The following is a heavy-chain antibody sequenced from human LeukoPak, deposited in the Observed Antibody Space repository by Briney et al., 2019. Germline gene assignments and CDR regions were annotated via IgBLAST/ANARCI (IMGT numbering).Heavy chain of an antibody. CDR3: ARGPWYYDSSGYSDY. D-gene: IGHD3-22*01. CDR1: GGSISSYY. Sequence: PSETLSLTCTVSGGSISSYYWSWIRQPPGKGLEWIGYIYYSGSTNYNPSLKSRVTISVDTSKNQFSLKLSSVTAADTAVYYCARGPWYYDSSGYSDYWGQGTLVTVSS. CDR2: IYYSGST. V-gene: IGHV4-59*12. J-gene: IGHJ4*02.